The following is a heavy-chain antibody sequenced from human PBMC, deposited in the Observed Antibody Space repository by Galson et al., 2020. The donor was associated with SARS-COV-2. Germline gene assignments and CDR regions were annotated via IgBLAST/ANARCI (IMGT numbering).Heavy chain of an antibody. D-gene: IGHD3-10*01. CDR2: IYYSGTT. V-gene: IGHV4-39*01. Sequence: SETLSLTCTVSGGSISRSDYYWAWIRQPPGKGLEWIGNIYYSGTTYYNPSLKSRVTMSVDTSKNQFSLKLSSVTAADTAVYYCARSTSIVRGYAFDFWGQGTRVTVSS. J-gene: IGHJ3*01. CDR3: ARSTSIVRGYAFDF. CDR1: GGSISRSDYY.